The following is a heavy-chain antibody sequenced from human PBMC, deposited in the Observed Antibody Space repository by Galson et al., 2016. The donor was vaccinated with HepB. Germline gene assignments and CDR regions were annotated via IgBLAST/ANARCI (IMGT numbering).Heavy chain of an antibody. Sequence: SLRLSCAASGLAFEADNMNWVRQAPGKGLEWISSITGRSSHTYYADSVRGRFAISRDNAKNSLYLQMNSLRPEDTAVYYCARGMGVEVAVTEDEYFPHWGQGILVSVSS. J-gene: IGHJ1*01. CDR3: ARGMGVEVAVTEDEYFPH. D-gene: IGHD2-15*01. V-gene: IGHV3-21*06. CDR2: ITGRSSHT. CDR1: GLAFEADN.